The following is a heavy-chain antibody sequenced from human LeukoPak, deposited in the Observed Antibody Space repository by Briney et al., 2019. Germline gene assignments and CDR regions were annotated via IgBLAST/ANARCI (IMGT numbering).Heavy chain of an antibody. V-gene: IGHV3-7*01. D-gene: IGHD3-10*01. CDR1: GFTFSTFW. CDR3: ARDRSEHYSTDY. CDR2: IKGDESER. J-gene: IGHJ4*02. Sequence: GGSLRLSCAASGFTFSTFWMSWVRQAPGRGLEWVANIKGDESERYYVDSVKGRFTISRDNAKSSLYLQMNSLRDGDTAVYYCARDRSEHYSTDYWGQGTLVTVSS.